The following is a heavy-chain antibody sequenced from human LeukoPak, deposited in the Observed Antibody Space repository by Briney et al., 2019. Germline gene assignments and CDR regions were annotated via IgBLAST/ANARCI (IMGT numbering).Heavy chain of an antibody. CDR3: ARGGEWIQLWASWTKNSYDQYYFDY. Sequence: ASVKVSCKASGGTFSSYAISWVRQAPGQGLEWMGGIIPIFGTANYAQKFQGRVTITADESASTAYMELSSLRSEDTAVYYCARGGEWIQLWASWTKNSYDQYYFDYWGQGTLVTVSS. V-gene: IGHV1-69*13. J-gene: IGHJ4*02. CDR2: IIPIFGTA. D-gene: IGHD5-18*01. CDR1: GGTFSSYA.